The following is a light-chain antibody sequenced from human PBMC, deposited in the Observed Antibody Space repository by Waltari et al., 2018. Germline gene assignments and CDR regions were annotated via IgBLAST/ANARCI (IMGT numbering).Light chain of an antibody. J-gene: IGLJ2*01. Sequence: QSVVTPPPSASGTPGQRVTIPCSGGSPHTGTNPLNWYQPLPGTDPKLRIYNNYQRPPGVPDRVSGSKSGTSASRAISGLQSEDEADYYGAAWDDNLNGVVFGGGTKLSVL. V-gene: IGLV1-44*01. CDR3: AAWDDNLNGVV. CDR1: SPHTGTNP. CDR2: NNY.